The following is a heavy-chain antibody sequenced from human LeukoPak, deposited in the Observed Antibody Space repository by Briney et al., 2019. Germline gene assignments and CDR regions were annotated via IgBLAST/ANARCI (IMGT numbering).Heavy chain of an antibody. CDR1: GYSFTTYW. V-gene: IGHV5-51*01. D-gene: IGHD1-26*01. CDR2: IYPGDSYT. Sequence: GESLKISCKGSGYSFTTYWIAWLRQMPGKGLEWMGIIYPGDSYTTYNPSFQGQVTFSADKSINTAFLRWSSLKASDSAMYYCARCIGNYSNWFDPWGQGTLVTVSS. CDR3: ARCIGNYSNWFDP. J-gene: IGHJ5*02.